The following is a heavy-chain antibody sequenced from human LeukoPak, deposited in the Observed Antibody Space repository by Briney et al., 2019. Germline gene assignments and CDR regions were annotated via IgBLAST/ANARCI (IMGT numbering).Heavy chain of an antibody. CDR2: FDPEDGET. J-gene: IGHJ4*02. CDR3: ATYCGGDCYRDTDY. CDR1: GYTLTELS. V-gene: IGHV1-24*01. D-gene: IGHD2-21*02. Sequence: ASEKVSCKVSGYTLTELSMHWVRQAPGKWLELMGGFDPEDGETIYAQKFQGRVTMTEDTSTDTAYMELSSLRSEDTAVYYCATYCGGDCYRDTDYWGQGTLVTVSS.